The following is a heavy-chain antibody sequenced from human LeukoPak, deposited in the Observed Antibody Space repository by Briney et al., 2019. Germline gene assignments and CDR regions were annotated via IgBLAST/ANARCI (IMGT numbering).Heavy chain of an antibody. J-gene: IGHJ4*02. CDR3: AREPVGPY. D-gene: IGHD1-26*01. Sequence: GGSLRLSCAASGFTFSSYAMSWVRQAPGKGLEWVAVISYDGSNKYYADSVKGRFTISRDNSKNTLYLQMNSLRDEDTAVYYCAREPVGPYWGQGTLVTVSS. V-gene: IGHV3-30-3*01. CDR1: GFTFSSYA. CDR2: ISYDGSNK.